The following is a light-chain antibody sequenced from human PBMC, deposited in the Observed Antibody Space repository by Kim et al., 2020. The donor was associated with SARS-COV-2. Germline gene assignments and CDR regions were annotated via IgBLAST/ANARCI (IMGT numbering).Light chain of an antibody. CDR3: LQYSDWWT. CDR2: DVS. J-gene: IGKJ1*01. CDR1: QSVDSN. Sequence: SVSPGERVSPSCRASQSVDSNLAWYQQQPGQAPRLLIYDVSIRAIGVPARFSGSGSGTQFSLTIGSLQPEDAAVYYCLQYSDWWTFGQGTKVDIK. V-gene: IGKV3-15*01.